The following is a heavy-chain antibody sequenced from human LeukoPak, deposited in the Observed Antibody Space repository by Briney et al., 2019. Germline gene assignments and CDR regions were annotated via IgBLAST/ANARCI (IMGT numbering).Heavy chain of an antibody. Sequence: PSETLSLTCTVSGGSISSGGYYWSWIRQHPGKGLEWIGYIYYSGSTYYNPSLKSRVTISVDTSKNQFSLKLSSVTAADTAVYYCARSSPPGPWSGYYPDYWGQGTLVTVSS. CDR2: IYYSGST. CDR1: GGSISSGGYY. D-gene: IGHD3-3*01. J-gene: IGHJ4*02. CDR3: ARSSPPGPWSGYYPDY. V-gene: IGHV4-31*03.